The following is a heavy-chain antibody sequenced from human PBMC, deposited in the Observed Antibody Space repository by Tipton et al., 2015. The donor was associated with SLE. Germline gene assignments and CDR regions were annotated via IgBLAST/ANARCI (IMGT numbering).Heavy chain of an antibody. Sequence: GLVKPSETLSLTCGVYGGSFSDYYWTWIRQPPGKGLEWIGEINHSGSTKYNPSLKSRVTISVDTSKNQFSLNLTSVTPADTAVYYCARVGDIVATIYYFNYWGQGTLVTVSS. V-gene: IGHV4-34*01. D-gene: IGHD5-12*01. CDR1: GGSFSDYY. J-gene: IGHJ4*02. CDR2: INHSGST. CDR3: ARVGDIVATIYYFNY.